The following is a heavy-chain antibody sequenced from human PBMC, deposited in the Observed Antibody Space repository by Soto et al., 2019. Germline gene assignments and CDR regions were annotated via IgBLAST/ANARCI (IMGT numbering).Heavy chain of an antibody. Sequence: GGSLRLSCAVSGFTSKSYAMTWARLAPGKGLEWVSTIIGSGMTFYGDSAKGRFTISRDDSKNTVHLQMTSLTADDTAVYFCARHRDCGASSCPIGHWFDPWGPGTLVTVSS. D-gene: IGHD2-21*01. CDR1: GFTSKSYA. V-gene: IGHV3-23*01. CDR2: IIGSGMT. CDR3: ARHRDCGASSCPIGHWFDP. J-gene: IGHJ5*02.